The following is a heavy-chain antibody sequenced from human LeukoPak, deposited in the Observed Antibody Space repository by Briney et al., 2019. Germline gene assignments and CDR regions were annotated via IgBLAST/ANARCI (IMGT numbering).Heavy chain of an antibody. J-gene: IGHJ5*02. CDR2: IGTTTSPI. CDR3: ARGIGSATVLDWFDP. CDR1: GFTFSTYS. V-gene: IGHV3-48*04. D-gene: IGHD5/OR15-5a*01. Sequence: GGSLRLSCEASGFTFSTYSMNWVRQAPGKGLEWVSYIGTTTSPIYYADSVKGRFTISRDNAKKSLFLQMNSLRAEDTAVYYCARGIGSATVLDWFDPWGQGTLVTVSS.